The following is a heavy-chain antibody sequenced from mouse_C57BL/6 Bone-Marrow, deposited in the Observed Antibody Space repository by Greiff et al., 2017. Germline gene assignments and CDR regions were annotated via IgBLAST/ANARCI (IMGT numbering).Heavy chain of an antibody. D-gene: IGHD2-4*01. Sequence: QVQLKESGAELARPGASVKLSCKASGYTFTSYGISWVKQRTGQGLEWIGEIYPRSGNTYYNEKFKGKATLTVDKSSSTAYMQLSSLTSEDSAVYYCARYYDYVLYYAMDYWGQGTSVTVSS. CDR2: IYPRSGNT. CDR3: ARYYDYVLYYAMDY. V-gene: IGHV1-81*01. CDR1: GYTFTSYG. J-gene: IGHJ4*01.